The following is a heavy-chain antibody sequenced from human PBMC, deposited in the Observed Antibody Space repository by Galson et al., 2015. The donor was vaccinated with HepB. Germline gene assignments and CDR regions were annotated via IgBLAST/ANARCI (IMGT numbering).Heavy chain of an antibody. CDR1: GFTFSSYS. V-gene: IGHV3-21*01. CDR3: ARDRPAVTTRSIAFDI. D-gene: IGHD4-17*01. J-gene: IGHJ3*02. Sequence: SLRLSCAASGFTFSSYSMNWVRQAPGKGLEWVSSISSSSSYIYYADSVKGRFTISRDNAKNSLYLQMNSLRAEDTAVYYCARDRPAVTTRSIAFDIWGQGTMVTVSS. CDR2: ISSSSSYI.